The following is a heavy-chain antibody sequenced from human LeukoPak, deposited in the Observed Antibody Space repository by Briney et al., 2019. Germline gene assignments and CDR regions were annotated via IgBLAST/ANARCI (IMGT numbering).Heavy chain of an antibody. J-gene: IGHJ4*02. CDR1: GFTFSSYS. CDR2: ISSSSSYI. V-gene: IGHV3-21*01. CDR3: AGDSSGYYPHYFDY. D-gene: IGHD3-22*01. Sequence: AGGSLRLSCAASGFTFSSYSMNWVRQAPGKGLEWVSSISSSSSYIYYADSVKGRFTISRDNAKNSLYLQMNSLRAEDTAVYYCAGDSSGYYPHYFDYWGQGTLVTVSS.